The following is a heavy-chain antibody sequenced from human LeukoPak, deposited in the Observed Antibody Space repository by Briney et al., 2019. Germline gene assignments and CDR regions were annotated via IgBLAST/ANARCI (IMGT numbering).Heavy chain of an antibody. D-gene: IGHD3-22*01. Sequence: SVKVSCKASGGTFSSYAISWVRQAPGQGLEWMGGIIPIFGTANYAQKFQGRVTITADESTSTAYMELSSLRSEDTAVYYCARVPRGYDSSGYYPNWYFDLWGRGTLVTVSS. CDR3: ARVPRGYDSSGYYPNWYFDL. V-gene: IGHV1-69*13. J-gene: IGHJ2*01. CDR2: IIPIFGTA. CDR1: GGTFSSYA.